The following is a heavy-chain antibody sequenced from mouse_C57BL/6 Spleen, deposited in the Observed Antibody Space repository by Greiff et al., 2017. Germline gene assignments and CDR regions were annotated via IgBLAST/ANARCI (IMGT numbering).Heavy chain of an antibody. CDR2: IWSGGST. V-gene: IGHV2-2*01. D-gene: IGHD1-1*01. J-gene: IGHJ4*01. Sequence: VMLVESGPGLVQPSQSLSITCTVSGFSLTSSGVHWVRQSPGTGLEWLGVIWSGGSTDYNAAFISRLSISKDNSKSQVFFKMNSLQADDTAIYYCARKGVLRYTMDYWGQGTSVTVSS. CDR1: GFSLTSSG. CDR3: ARKGVLRYTMDY.